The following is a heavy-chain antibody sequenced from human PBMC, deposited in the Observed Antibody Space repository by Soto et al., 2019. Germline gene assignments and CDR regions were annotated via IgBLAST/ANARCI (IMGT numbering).Heavy chain of an antibody. V-gene: IGHV1-2*04. CDR1: GYTFTGYY. J-gene: IGHJ4*02. Sequence: ASVKVSCKASGYTFTGYYMHWLRQAPGQGLEWMGWINPNSGGTNYAQKFQGWVTMTRDTSISTAYMELSRLRSDDTAVYYCARGTSTASSGWYVYWGQGTLVTVSS. D-gene: IGHD6-19*01. CDR2: INPNSGGT. CDR3: ARGTSTASSGWYVY.